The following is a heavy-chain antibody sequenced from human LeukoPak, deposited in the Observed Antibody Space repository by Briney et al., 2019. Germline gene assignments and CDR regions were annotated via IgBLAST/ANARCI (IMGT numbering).Heavy chain of an antibody. V-gene: IGHV3-23*01. D-gene: IGHD6-13*01. CDR1: GFTFRYNA. J-gene: IGHJ5*02. CDR2: ISVSGDST. Sequence: GGSLRLSCAASGFTFRYNAMSWVRQAPGKGLVWVSAISVSGDSTYYADSVKGRFTISRDNSKSTLHLQMNSLRAEDTAMYYCAKVAAAGTGFDPWGQGSLVTVSS. CDR3: AKVAAAGTGFDP.